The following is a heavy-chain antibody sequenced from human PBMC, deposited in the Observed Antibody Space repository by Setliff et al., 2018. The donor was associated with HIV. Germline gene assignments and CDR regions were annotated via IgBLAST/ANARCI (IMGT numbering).Heavy chain of an antibody. D-gene: IGHD7-27*01. CDR1: GGSISSGGYY. CDR3: ARGNWGMLGY. V-gene: IGHV4-31*03. Sequence: PSETLSLTCTVSGGSISSGGYYWSWIRQHPGKGLEWIGYIYYSGSTYYNPSLKSRVTISVDTSKNQFSLKLSSVTAADTAVYFCARGNWGMLGYWGQGTLVTVSS. J-gene: IGHJ4*02. CDR2: IYYSGST.